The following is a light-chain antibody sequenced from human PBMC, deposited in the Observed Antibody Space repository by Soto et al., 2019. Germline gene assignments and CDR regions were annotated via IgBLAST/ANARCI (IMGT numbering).Light chain of an antibody. Sequence: IVLTQSPGTLSLSPGERTTLSCRASQSVSNNYLAWYQQKPGQAPRLLIYGASNRATGIPDRFSGSGSGTDFTLIISRLEPEDVAVYYCQQYGSLPKTFGQGTKVDIK. CDR1: QSVSNNY. CDR2: GAS. J-gene: IGKJ1*01. CDR3: QQYGSLPKT. V-gene: IGKV3-20*01.